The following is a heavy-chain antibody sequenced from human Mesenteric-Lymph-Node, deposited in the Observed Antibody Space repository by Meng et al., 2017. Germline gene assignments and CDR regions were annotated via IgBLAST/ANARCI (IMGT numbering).Heavy chain of an antibody. V-gene: IGHV3-11*04. J-gene: IGHJ4*02. CDR2: IRSGGSPI. CDR3: TRSNCDFRSGYSPIDY. CDR1: GLTFNDYY. Sequence: LICAASGLTFNDYYMRWTRQASGKGLEWVSYIRSGGSPIDYADSVKGRFTIARDNAKNSLYLQMNSLRAEDTAVYYCTRSNCDFRSGYSPIDYWGQGTLVTVSS. D-gene: IGHD3-3*01.